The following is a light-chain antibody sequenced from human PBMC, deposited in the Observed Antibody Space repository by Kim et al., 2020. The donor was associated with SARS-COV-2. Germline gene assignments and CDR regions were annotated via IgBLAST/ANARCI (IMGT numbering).Light chain of an antibody. J-gene: IGKJ2*01. V-gene: IGKV1-5*03. CDR1: QNINIY. CDR2: KAS. Sequence: SASIGDRVTITCRASQNINIYLAWYQQKPGKAPKLLIYKASTLESGVPSRFSGSGSGTEFTLTINSLQPDDFATYYCQQYDTNWYTFGQGTKLEI. CDR3: QQYDTNWYT.